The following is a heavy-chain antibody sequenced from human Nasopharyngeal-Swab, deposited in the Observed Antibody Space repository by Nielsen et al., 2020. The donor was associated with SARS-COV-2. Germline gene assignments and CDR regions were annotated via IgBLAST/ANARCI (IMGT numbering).Heavy chain of an antibody. Sequence: SEPLSLTCTVSGGSMSTYYWSWIRQPPGKGLEWIGFIYYSGSTNYNPSLESRVTISADTSKNQFSLKLSSVTAADTAMYYCARRITATSTGFDYWGQGTLVTVSS. CDR1: GGSMSTYY. CDR2: IYYSGST. D-gene: IGHD6-25*01. V-gene: IGHV4-59*01. J-gene: IGHJ4*02. CDR3: ARRITATSTGFDY.